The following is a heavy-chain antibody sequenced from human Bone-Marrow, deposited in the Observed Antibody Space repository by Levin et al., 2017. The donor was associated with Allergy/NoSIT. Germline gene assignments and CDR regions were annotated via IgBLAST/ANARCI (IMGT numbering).Heavy chain of an antibody. CDR2: IKSKTDGGTT. J-gene: IGHJ6*03. Sequence: GGSLRLSCAASGFTFSNAWMSWVRQAPGKGLEWVGRIKSKTDGGTTDYAAPVKGRFTISRDDSKNTLYLQMNSLKTEDTAVYYCTTEDLGVRGVMLYYYYYYMDVWGKGTTVTVSS. CDR1: GFTFSNAW. V-gene: IGHV3-15*01. D-gene: IGHD3-10*01. CDR3: TTEDLGVRGVMLYYYYYYMDV.